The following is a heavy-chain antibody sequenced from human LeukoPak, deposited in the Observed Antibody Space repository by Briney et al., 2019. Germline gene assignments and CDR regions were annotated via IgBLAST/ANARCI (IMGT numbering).Heavy chain of an antibody. D-gene: IGHD3-3*01. CDR3: ARGNEYYDFWSGYHYFDY. CDR1: GYTFTGYY. J-gene: IGHJ4*02. Sequence: ASVKVSCKASGYTFTGYYMHWVRQAPGQGLEWMGWINPNSGGTNYAQKFQGRVTMTRDTSISTAYMELSRLRSDDTAVYYCARGNEYYDFWSGYHYFDYWGLGTLVTVSS. CDR2: INPNSGGT. V-gene: IGHV1-2*02.